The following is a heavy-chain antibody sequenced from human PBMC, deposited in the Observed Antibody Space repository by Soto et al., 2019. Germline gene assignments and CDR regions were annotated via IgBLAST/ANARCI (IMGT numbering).Heavy chain of an antibody. Sequence: PSETLSLTCTVSGGSISSGDYYWSWIRQPPGKGLEWIGYIYYSGSTYYNPSLKSRVTISVDTSKNQFPLELSSVTAADTAVYYCARDPRTVRGEESNVWRQGTTVTVSS. V-gene: IGHV4-30-4*01. CDR1: GGSISSGDYY. D-gene: IGHD3-10*01. CDR3: ARDPRTVRGEESNV. J-gene: IGHJ6*02. CDR2: IYYSGST.